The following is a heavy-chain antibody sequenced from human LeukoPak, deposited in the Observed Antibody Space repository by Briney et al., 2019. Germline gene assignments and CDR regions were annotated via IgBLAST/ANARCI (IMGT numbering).Heavy chain of an antibody. CDR2: INPNSGDT. D-gene: IGHD6-19*01. CDR3: AREGGAVAGTVADY. Sequence: ASVKVSCKASGYTFIGYYIHWVRQAPGQGLEWMGRINPNSGDTDYAQKFQGRVTVTRDTSITTAYMELNRLTSDDTAVYHCAREGGAVAGTVADYWGQGTLVTVSS. CDR1: GYTFIGYY. V-gene: IGHV1-2*06. J-gene: IGHJ4*02.